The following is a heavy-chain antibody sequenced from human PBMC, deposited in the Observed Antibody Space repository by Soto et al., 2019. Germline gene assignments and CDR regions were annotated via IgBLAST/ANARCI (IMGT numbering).Heavy chain of an antibody. J-gene: IGHJ4*02. D-gene: IGHD3-16*01. CDR3: AKDRLAGGFDY. V-gene: IGHV3-23*01. Sequence: GALRLSCEASGFTFSNYAMSWVRQAPGKGLEWVSLVSATAGTTYYTDSVKGRFTISRDNSRNTVYLQMSSLRADDTAVYYCAKDRLAGGFDYWGQGTLVTVSS. CDR2: VSATAGTT. CDR1: GFTFSNYA.